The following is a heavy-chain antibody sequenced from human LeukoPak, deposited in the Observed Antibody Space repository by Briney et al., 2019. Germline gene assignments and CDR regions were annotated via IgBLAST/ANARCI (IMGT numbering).Heavy chain of an antibody. D-gene: IGHD3-22*01. J-gene: IGHJ3*02. CDR3: ARVKPNYYDSSAYGTFDI. Sequence: EAAVKVSCKASGYTFTSYYMHWVRQAPAQGLEWMGIINPSGGSTSYAQKFQGRVTMTRDTSTSTVYMELSSLRSEDTAAYYCARVKPNYYDSSAYGTFDIWGQGTMVTVSS. CDR1: GYTFTSYY. V-gene: IGHV1-46*01. CDR2: INPSGGST.